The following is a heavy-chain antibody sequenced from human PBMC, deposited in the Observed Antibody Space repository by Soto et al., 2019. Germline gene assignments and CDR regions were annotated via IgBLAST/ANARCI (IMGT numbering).Heavy chain of an antibody. J-gene: IGHJ4*02. Sequence: GGSLRLSCAASGFTFSSYSMNWVRQAPGKGLEWVSYISSSSSTIYYADSVKGRFTISRDNAKNSLYLQMNSLRDEDTAVYYCARDRDGDPTSSVDYWGQGTLVTVSS. D-gene: IGHD4-17*01. CDR3: ARDRDGDPTSSVDY. CDR2: ISSSSSTI. V-gene: IGHV3-48*02. CDR1: GFTFSSYS.